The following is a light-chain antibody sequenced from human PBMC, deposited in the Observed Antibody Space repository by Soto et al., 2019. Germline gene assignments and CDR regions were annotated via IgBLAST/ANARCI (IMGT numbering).Light chain of an antibody. J-gene: IGLJ1*01. Sequence: QSVLTQPPPASGPPGPRVSISCSGSSSNIGSNSVQWHQQLPGTAPNLLIYADNQRPSGVPDRFSGSKSGTSASLAITGLQSGNEADYYCAAWDDSLNGFVFGTGTKVTVL. CDR1: SSNIGSNS. V-gene: IGLV1-44*01. CDR2: ADN. CDR3: AAWDDSLNGFV.